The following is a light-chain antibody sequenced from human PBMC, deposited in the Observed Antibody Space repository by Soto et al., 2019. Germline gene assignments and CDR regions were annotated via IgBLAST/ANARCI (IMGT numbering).Light chain of an antibody. CDR2: DAS. Sequence: DIHMTQSPSTLSASILDIVTITCRASQGISSWLAWYQQKSGTAPKLLIYDASSLQSGVPSRFSGSGSGTDFTLTISSLQPEDFATYYCQQSYSTPWTFGQGTKVDIK. V-gene: IGKV1-39*01. CDR3: QQSYSTPWT. CDR1: QGISSW. J-gene: IGKJ1*01.